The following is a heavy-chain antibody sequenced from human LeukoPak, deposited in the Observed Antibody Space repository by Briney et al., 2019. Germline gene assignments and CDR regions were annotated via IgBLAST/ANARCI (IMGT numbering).Heavy chain of an antibody. J-gene: IGHJ5*02. D-gene: IGHD6-19*01. CDR2: ISWNGGSI. V-gene: IGHV3-9*01. Sequence: GGSLRLSCAASGFTFGNYAMDWVRQAPGKGLEWVSVISWNGGSIGYADSVKGRFTISRDNAKNSLYLQMNKLRVDAKALYYWAKDMGSAYSSASYPFAFDPWGQGTLVTVSS. CDR1: GFTFGNYA. CDR3: AKDMGSAYSSASYPFAFDP.